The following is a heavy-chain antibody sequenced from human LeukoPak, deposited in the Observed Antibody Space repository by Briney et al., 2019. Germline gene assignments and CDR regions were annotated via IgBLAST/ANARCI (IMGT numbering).Heavy chain of an antibody. V-gene: IGHV3-11*06. Sequence: KAGGSLRLSCAASGFTFSDYYMSWIRQAPGKGLEWVSYISSSSSYTNYADSVKGRFTISRDNAKNSLYLQMNSLRAEDTAVSYCARGASSTRQTYDYWGQGTLVTVSS. CDR3: ARGASSTRQTYDY. J-gene: IGHJ4*02. D-gene: IGHD2-2*01. CDR1: GFTFSDYY. CDR2: ISSSSSYT.